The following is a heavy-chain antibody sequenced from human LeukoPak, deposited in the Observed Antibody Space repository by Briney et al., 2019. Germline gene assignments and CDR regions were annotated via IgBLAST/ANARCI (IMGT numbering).Heavy chain of an antibody. V-gene: IGHV3-7*01. CDR3: ACIAARPRYFDY. CDR2: IKQDGSER. D-gene: IGHD6-6*01. J-gene: IGHJ4*02. CDR1: GFTFSSNW. Sequence: GGSLRLSCAASGFTFSSNWMSWVRQAQGKGLEWVANIKQDGSERYYVDSVKGRFTISRDNAKHSLYLQMNSLRDEDTAVYYCACIAARPRYFDYWGQGTLVTVSS.